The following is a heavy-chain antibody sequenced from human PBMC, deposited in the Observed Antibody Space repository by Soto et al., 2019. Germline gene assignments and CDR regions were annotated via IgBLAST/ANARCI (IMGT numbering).Heavy chain of an antibody. CDR2: IWYDGSNK. V-gene: IGHV3-33*01. D-gene: IGHD6-19*01. CDR1: GFTFSSYG. CDR3: ARDAVRGLYLDY. Sequence: PGGSLRLSCAASGFTFSSYGMHWVRQAPGKGLEWVAVIWYDGSNKYYADSVKGRFTISRDNSKNTLYLQMNSLRAEDTAVYYCARDAVRGLYLDYWAQGTLVTVSS. J-gene: IGHJ4*02.